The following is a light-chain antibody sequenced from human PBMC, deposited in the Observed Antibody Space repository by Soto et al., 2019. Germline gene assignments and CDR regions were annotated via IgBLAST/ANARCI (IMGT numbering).Light chain of an antibody. J-gene: IGKJ4*01. CDR2: WAS. CDR3: QQYYGNPT. CDR1: QSVLYSANSKNY. V-gene: IGKV4-1*01. Sequence: IVMTQSPDSLAVSLGERATINCNSIQSVLYSANSKNYLAWYQHKPGQPPKLLIYWASTREAGVPERSSGSRSGADLTLTIRRLQAEDLGVYFCQQYYGNPTFGGGTKVDI.